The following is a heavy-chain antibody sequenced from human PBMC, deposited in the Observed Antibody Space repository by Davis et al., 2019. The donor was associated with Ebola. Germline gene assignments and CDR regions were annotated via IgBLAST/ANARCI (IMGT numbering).Heavy chain of an antibody. Sequence: GGSLRLSCAASGFTFSSYAMSWVRQAPGKGLEWVSAISGSGGSTYYADSVKGRFTISRDNSKNTLYLQMNSLRAEDTAVYYCAKDGYSSSSAALFDYWGQGTLVTVSS. V-gene: IGHV3-23*01. CDR3: AKDGYSSSSAALFDY. D-gene: IGHD6-6*01. J-gene: IGHJ4*02. CDR2: ISGSGGST. CDR1: GFTFSSYA.